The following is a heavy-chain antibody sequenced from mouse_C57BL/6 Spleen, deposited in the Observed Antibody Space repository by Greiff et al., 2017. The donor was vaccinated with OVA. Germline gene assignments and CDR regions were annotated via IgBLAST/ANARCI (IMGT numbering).Heavy chain of an antibody. CDR2: IDPETGGT. Sequence: QVQLQQSGAELVRPGASVTLSCKASGYTFTDYEMHWVKQTPVHGLEWIGAIDPETGGTAYNQKFKGKAILTADKSSSTAYMELRSLTSEDSAVYYCTRGGPNYYGSRYFDVWGTGTTVTVSS. V-gene: IGHV1-15*01. CDR3: TRGGPNYYGSRYFDV. J-gene: IGHJ1*03. D-gene: IGHD1-1*01. CDR1: GYTFTDYE.